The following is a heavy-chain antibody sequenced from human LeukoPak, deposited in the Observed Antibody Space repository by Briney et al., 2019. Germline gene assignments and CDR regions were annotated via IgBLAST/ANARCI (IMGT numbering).Heavy chain of an antibody. CDR1: GFSFSDYW. Sequence: GGSLRLSCAASGFSFSDYWMHWVRQAPGKGLVWVSRINSGGSNTNYADSVKGRFSISRDNAKSTLYLQMNSLRAEDTAAYYCARGGSGSGWSPYWGQGTLVTVSS. V-gene: IGHV3-74*01. J-gene: IGHJ4*02. CDR2: INSGGSNT. CDR3: ARGGSGSGWSPY. D-gene: IGHD6-19*01.